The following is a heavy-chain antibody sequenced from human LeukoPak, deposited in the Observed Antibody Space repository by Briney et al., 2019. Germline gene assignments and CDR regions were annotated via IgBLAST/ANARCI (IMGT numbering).Heavy chain of an antibody. CDR1: GGSISSYY. D-gene: IGHD2-2*01. Sequence: PSETLSLTCTVSGGSISSYYWSWIRQPPGKGLEWIGYIYYSGSTNYNPSLKNRVTISVDTSKNQFSLKLSSVTAADTAVYYRAREYCSSTSCYGDSRYFQHWGQGTLVTVSS. CDR2: IYYSGST. V-gene: IGHV4-59*01. J-gene: IGHJ1*01. CDR3: AREYCSSTSCYGDSRYFQH.